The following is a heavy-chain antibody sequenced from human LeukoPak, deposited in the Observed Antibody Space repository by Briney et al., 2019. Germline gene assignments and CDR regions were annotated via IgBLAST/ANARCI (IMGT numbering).Heavy chain of an antibody. Sequence: GGSLRLSCAASGFSFSSYSMNWVRQAPGKGPEWVSYISHTGSTMSYADSVKGRFTISRDNARNSLYLQMNSLRAEDTAVYYCAIPPLSGTGSSRPLAEMDVWGQGTTVTVSS. CDR2: ISHTGSTM. V-gene: IGHV3-48*04. CDR1: GFSFSSYS. D-gene: IGHD3-10*01. J-gene: IGHJ6*02. CDR3: AIPPLSGTGSSRPLAEMDV.